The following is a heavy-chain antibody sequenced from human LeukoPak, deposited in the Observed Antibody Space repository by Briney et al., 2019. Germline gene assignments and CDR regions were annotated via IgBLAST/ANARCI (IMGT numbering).Heavy chain of an antibody. J-gene: IGHJ4*02. Sequence: SETLSLTCTVSGGSISSYYWSWTRQPPGKGLEWIGYIYYSGSTNYNPSLKSRVTISVDTSKNQFSLKLSSVTAAETAVSYCARGGYSYGYLYYFDYWGQGTLVTVSS. CDR1: GGSISSYY. CDR3: ARGGYSYGYLYYFDY. V-gene: IGHV4-59*01. CDR2: IYYSGST. D-gene: IGHD5-18*01.